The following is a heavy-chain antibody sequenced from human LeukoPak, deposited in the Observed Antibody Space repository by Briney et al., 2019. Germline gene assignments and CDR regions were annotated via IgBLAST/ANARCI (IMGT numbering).Heavy chain of an antibody. V-gene: IGHV4-59*08. CDR1: GGSISSYY. CDR2: IHYSGST. D-gene: IGHD3-22*01. J-gene: IGHJ5*02. Sequence: ASETLSLTCTVSGGSISSYYWSWIRQPPGKGLEWIGYIHYSGSTKYNPSLKSRVAISVDASKNQSSLKLSSVTAADTAVYYCARHTSYYDSTGYYYGGDWFDPWGQGTLVTVSS. CDR3: ARHTSYYDSTGYYYGGDWFDP.